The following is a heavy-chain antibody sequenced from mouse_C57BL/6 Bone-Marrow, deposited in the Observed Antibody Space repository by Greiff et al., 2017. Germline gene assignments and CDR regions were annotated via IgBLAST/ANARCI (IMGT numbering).Heavy chain of an antibody. CDR3: ARSVRRDFDV. J-gene: IGHJ1*03. V-gene: IGHV1-81*01. D-gene: IGHD2-14*01. Sequence: QVQLKESGAELARPGASVKLSCKASGYTFTSYGISWVKQRTGQGLEWIGEIYPRSGNTYYNEKFKGKATLTADKSSSTAYMELRSLTSEDSAVYFCARSVRRDFDVWGTGTTVTVSS. CDR1: GYTFTSYG. CDR2: IYPRSGNT.